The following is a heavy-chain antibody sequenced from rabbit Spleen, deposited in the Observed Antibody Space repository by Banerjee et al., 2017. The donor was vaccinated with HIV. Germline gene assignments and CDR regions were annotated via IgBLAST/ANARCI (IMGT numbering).Heavy chain of an antibody. V-gene: IGHV1S45*01. CDR1: GFSFSSNYY. CDR3: ARAPYSGNADYIVPFNF. Sequence: QEQLVESGGGLVQPEGSLTLTCTASGFSFSSNYYMCWVRQAPGKGLEWIACINVGSSGMTWYASWAKGRFTIAKTSSTTVTLQMTSLTAADTATYFCARAPYSGNADYIVPFNFWGQGTLVTVS. D-gene: IGHD1-1*01. CDR2: INVGSSGMT. J-gene: IGHJ4*01.